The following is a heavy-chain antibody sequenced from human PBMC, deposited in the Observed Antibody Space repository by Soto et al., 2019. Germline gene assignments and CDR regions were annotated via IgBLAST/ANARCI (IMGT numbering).Heavy chain of an antibody. Sequence: EVQLVESGGGLVKPGGSLRLSCAASGFSFSDYTMNWVRQAPGKGLEWVSSIRGSTSYTYYADSLKGRFTVSRDNAEKSLYLQMHSLRAEDTAVYYCARDGAFCSGTGCRDYYHYMDFWGKGTAVTVSS. CDR3: ARDGAFCSGTGCRDYYHYMDF. J-gene: IGHJ6*03. D-gene: IGHD2-2*01. CDR2: IRGSTSYT. CDR1: GFSFSDYT. V-gene: IGHV3-21*01.